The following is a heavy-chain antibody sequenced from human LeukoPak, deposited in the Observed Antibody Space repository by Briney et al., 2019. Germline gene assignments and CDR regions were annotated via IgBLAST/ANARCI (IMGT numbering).Heavy chain of an antibody. CDR3: AKVGAMAGGYYFDC. V-gene: IGHV3-9*01. CDR2: ISWNGGKI. D-gene: IGHD6-19*01. CDR1: GFTFDDYA. J-gene: IGHJ4*02. Sequence: GGSLRLSCEASGFTFDDYAMHWVRQAPRKGLEWVAGISWNGGKIDYADSMKGRFTISRDNAKNSLFLQMNSLRAEDTALYYCAKVGAMAGGYYFDCWGQGTLVTVSS.